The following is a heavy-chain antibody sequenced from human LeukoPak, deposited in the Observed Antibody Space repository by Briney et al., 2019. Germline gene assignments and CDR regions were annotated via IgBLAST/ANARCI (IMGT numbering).Heavy chain of an antibody. J-gene: IGHJ4*02. V-gene: IGHV4-59*08. Sequence: SETLSLTCIVSGDSISNYYWSWIRQPPGKGLEWIGYIHYSGNSDYNPSLKSRVTILIDTSKNQFSLILSSVTAADTAVYYCARHFRGVVSAQLDYWGQGTRVTVSS. CDR3: ARHFRGVVSAQLDY. CDR2: IHYSGNS. CDR1: GDSISNYY. D-gene: IGHD3-10*01.